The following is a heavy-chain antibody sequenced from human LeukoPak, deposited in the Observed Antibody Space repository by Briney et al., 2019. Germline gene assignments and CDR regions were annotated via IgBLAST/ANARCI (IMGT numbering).Heavy chain of an antibody. CDR3: ARDLPFGVCSSTSCYRGLSRFDY. D-gene: IGHD2-2*01. J-gene: IGHJ4*02. CDR1: GGTFSSYA. V-gene: IGHV1-69*13. CDR2: TIPIFGTA. Sequence: ASVKVSCKASGGTFSSYAISWVRQAPGQGLEWMGGTIPIFGTANYAQKFQGRVTITADESTSTAYMELSSLRSEDTAVYYCARDLPFGVCSSTSCYRGLSRFDYWGQGTLVTVSS.